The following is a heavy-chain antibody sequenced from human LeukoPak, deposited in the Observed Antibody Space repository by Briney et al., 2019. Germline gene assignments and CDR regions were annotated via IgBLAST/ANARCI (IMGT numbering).Heavy chain of an antibody. V-gene: IGHV3-48*04. CDR2: ISLSSTAI. CDR3: AKVRWGSDNVLDS. D-gene: IGHD3-16*01. CDR1: GFIFSTYN. J-gene: IGHJ4*02. Sequence: GGSLRLSCATSGFIFSTYNMNWVRQAPGKGLEWVSYISLSSTAIYYADSVKGRFTVSRDNAKNSLYLQMNSLRAEDTAVYYCAKVRWGSDNVLDSWGQGTLVTVSS.